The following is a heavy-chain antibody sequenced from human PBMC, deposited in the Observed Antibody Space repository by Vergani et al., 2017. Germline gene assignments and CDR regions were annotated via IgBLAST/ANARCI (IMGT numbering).Heavy chain of an antibody. CDR3: ARKIWCGWFDP. J-gene: IGHJ5*02. CDR2: ISSSSSYI. Sequence: EVQLVESGGGLVKPGGSLRLSCAASGFTFSSYSMNWVRQAPGKGLEWVSAISSSSSYIYYADSVKGRFTISRDNAKNSLYLQMKSLRAKDTAVYYCARKIWCGWFDPWGQGTLVTVSS. V-gene: IGHV3-21*01. CDR1: GFTFSSYS. D-gene: IGHD3-3*01.